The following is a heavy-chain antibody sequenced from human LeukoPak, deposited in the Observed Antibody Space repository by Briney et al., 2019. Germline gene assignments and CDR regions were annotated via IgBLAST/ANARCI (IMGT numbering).Heavy chain of an antibody. J-gene: IGHJ3*02. CDR3: AKDASYYYDSSGYYGDAFDI. D-gene: IGHD3-22*01. CDR1: GFTFSSYA. Sequence: GGSLRLSCAASGFTFSSYAMSWVRQAPGKGLEWVSAISGSGGSTYYADSVKGRFTISRDNSKNTLYLQMNSLRAEDTAVYYCAKDASYYYDSSGYYGDAFDIWGQGTMVTVSS. CDR2: ISGSGGST. V-gene: IGHV3-23*01.